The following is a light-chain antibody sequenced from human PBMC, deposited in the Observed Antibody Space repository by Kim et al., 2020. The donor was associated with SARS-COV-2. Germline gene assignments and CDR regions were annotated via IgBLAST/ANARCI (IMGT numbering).Light chain of an antibody. J-gene: IGLJ2*01. CDR2: GNN. V-gene: IGLV1-40*01. CDR3: QSFDSSLREV. Sequence: GQRVTISCTGSTSNIGAGYNVHWYQQLPGTAPKLLIYGNNNRPSGVPDRFSGSNSGPSASLAITGLQAADEDDYYCQSFDSSLREVFGGGTQLTVL. CDR1: TSNIGAGYN.